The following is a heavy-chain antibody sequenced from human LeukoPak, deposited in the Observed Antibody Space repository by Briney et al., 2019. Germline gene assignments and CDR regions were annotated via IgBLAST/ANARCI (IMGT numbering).Heavy chain of an antibody. CDR3: ARQRSEYTSSWYPNSYYMDV. CDR2: INHSGST. Sequence: SETLSLTCAVYGGPFSGYYWNWIRQPPGEGLEWIGKINHSGSTNYNPSLKSRVTISVDTSKSEFSLRLTSVTAADTAVYYCARQRSEYTSSWYPNSYYMDVWGKGTTVTVSS. D-gene: IGHD6-13*01. V-gene: IGHV4-34*01. J-gene: IGHJ6*03. CDR1: GGPFSGYY.